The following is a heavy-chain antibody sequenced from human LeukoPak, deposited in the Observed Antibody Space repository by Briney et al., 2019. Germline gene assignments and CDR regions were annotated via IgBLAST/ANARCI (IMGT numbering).Heavy chain of an antibody. V-gene: IGHV3-21*01. Sequence: GGSLRLSCAASGFTFSSYSMNWVRQAPGKGLEWVSSISSSSSYIYYADSVKGRFTIPRDNAKNSLYLQMNSLRAEDTAVYYCARVGSSTSCYGYWGQGTLVTVSS. D-gene: IGHD2-2*01. CDR2: ISSSSSYI. CDR3: ARVGSSTSCYGY. CDR1: GFTFSSYS. J-gene: IGHJ4*02.